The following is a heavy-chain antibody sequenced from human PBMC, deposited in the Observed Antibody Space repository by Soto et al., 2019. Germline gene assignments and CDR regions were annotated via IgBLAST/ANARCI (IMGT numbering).Heavy chain of an antibody. CDR2: IYWDDDN. CDR3: DRPEYFCSADRCHHTFSF. V-gene: IGHV2-5*02. Sequence: EPCPTLVNPTQTLTLTCTFSGFSLSTRGVGAGLIRQPPRKALEWLALIYWDDDNRYSPSLKNRVRITKDTSKNQVVLTMTNMDRGDTDTYYCDRPEYFCSADRCHHTFSFWGQGDLVTVAS. D-gene: IGHD2-15*01. CDR1: GFSLSTRGVG. J-gene: IGHJ4*02.